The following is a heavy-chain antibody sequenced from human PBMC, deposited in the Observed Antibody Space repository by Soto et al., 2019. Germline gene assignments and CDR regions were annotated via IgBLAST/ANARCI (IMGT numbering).Heavy chain of an antibody. V-gene: IGHV3-13*01. D-gene: IGHD6-19*01. CDR3: ARGLDYSSGWYFDY. CDR2: IGTAGDT. Sequence: GGSLRLSCAASGFTFSSYDMHWVRQATGKGLEWVSAIGTAGDTYYPGSVKCRFTISRENAKNSLYLQMNSLRAGDTAVYYCARGLDYSSGWYFDYWGQGTLVTVSS. J-gene: IGHJ4*02. CDR1: GFTFSSYD.